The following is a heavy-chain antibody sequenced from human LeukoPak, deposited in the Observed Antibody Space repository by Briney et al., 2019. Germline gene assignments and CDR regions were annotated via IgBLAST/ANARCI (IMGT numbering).Heavy chain of an antibody. J-gene: IGHJ3*02. CDR1: GGTFSSYA. CDR3: ARNHYDILTGYYPPYDAFDI. D-gene: IGHD3-9*01. Sequence: SVKVSCKASGGTFSSYAISWVRQAPGQGLEWMGGIIPIFGTANYAQKFQGRVTITADKSTSTAYMELSSLRSEDTAVYYCARNHYDILTGYYPPYDAFDIWGQGTMVTVSS. CDR2: IIPIFGTA. V-gene: IGHV1-69*06.